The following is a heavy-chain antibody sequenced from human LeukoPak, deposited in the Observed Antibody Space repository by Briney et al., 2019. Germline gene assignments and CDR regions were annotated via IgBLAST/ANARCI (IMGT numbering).Heavy chain of an antibody. CDR2: IYPGDSDT. J-gene: IGHJ4*02. V-gene: IGHV5-51*01. Sequence: GESRKISCKGSGYSFTSYWIGWVRQMPGKGLEWMGIIYPGDSDTRYSPSFQGQVTISADKSISTAYLQWSSLKASDTAMYYCARHDGDYSSGWASRPFDYWGQGTLVTVSS. CDR3: ARHDGDYSSGWASRPFDY. D-gene: IGHD6-19*01. CDR1: GYSFTSYW.